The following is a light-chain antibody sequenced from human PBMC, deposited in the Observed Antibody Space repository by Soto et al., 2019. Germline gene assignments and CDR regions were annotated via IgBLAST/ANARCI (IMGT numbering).Light chain of an antibody. J-gene: IGKJ4*01. CDR2: DAS. Sequence: AVTQAPTTPALSLGERATLSCMACQSVSNILAWYQHKPGQAPRLLIDDASNRATGIPARFSGSGAGTDFSLTICGLEPKDFAVNYGQEHNNRLYFGGGTKVEI. V-gene: IGKV3-11*01. CDR3: QEHNNRLY. CDR1: QSVSNI.